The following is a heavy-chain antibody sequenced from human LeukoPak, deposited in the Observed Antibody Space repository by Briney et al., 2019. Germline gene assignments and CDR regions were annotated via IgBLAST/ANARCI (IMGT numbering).Heavy chain of an antibody. V-gene: IGHV3-48*03. J-gene: IGHJ6*02. CDR3: AREGYYYDSSGSSYYYGMDV. CDR1: GFTFSSYE. D-gene: IGHD3-22*01. Sequence: GGSLRLSCAASGFTFSSYEMNWVRQAPGKGLEWVSYISSSGSTIYYADSVKGRFTISRDNAKNSLYLQMNSLRAEDTAVYYCAREGYYYDSSGSSYYYGMDVWGQGTTDTVSS. CDR2: ISSSGSTI.